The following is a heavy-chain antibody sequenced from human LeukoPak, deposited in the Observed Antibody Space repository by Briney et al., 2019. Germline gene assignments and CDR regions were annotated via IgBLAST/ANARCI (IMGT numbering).Heavy chain of an antibody. J-gene: IGHJ4*02. CDR1: GYTFTSYD. CDR2: VNPNGGNT. CDR3: ARGLTSDY. V-gene: IGHV1-8*01. Sequence: ASVKVSCKASGYTFTSYDVNWVRQAPGQGLEWMGWVNPNGGNTGYARRFQGRVTMTTKTSISTAYMELSSLTSEDTAVYYCARGLTSDYWGQGALVTVSS. D-gene: IGHD4-11*01.